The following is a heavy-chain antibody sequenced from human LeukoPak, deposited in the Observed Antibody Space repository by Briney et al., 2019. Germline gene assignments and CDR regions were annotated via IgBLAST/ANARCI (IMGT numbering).Heavy chain of an antibody. CDR2: ISSSSSTI. CDR1: GFTFSSYS. CDR3: ARDAHVLLWFGESSNAFDI. J-gene: IGHJ3*02. D-gene: IGHD3-10*01. V-gene: IGHV3-48*04. Sequence: GGSLRLSCAASGFTFSSYSMNWVRQAPGKGLEWVSYISSSSSTIYYADSVKGRFTISRDNAKNSLYLQMNSLRAEDTAVYYCARDAHVLLWFGESSNAFDIWGQGTMVTVSS.